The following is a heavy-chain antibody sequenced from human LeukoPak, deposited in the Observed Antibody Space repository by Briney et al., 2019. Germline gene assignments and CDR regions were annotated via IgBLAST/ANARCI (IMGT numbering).Heavy chain of an antibody. CDR2: IIPILGIA. V-gene: IGHV1-69*04. J-gene: IGHJ4*02. CDR1: GGTFSSYA. CDR3: ASVTDSSSWYDY. D-gene: IGHD6-13*01. Sequence: SSVNVSCTASGGTFSSYAISWVRQAPGQGLDWMGRIIPILGIANYAQKFQGRVTITADKSTSTAYMELSSLRSEDTAVYYCASVTDSSSWYDYWGQGTLVTVSS.